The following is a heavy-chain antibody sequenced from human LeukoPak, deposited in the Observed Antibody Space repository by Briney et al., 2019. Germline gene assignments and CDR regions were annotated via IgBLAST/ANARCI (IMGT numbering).Heavy chain of an antibody. J-gene: IGHJ4*02. D-gene: IGHD3-3*01. CDR3: ARDSHYDFWSGYRQPYYFDY. CDR2: IYHSGST. CDR1: GYSISSGYY. V-gene: IGHV4-38-2*02. Sequence: SETLSLTCTVSGYSISSGYYWGWIRQPPGKGLEWIGSIYHSGSTYYNPSLKSRVTISVDTSKNQFSLKLSSVAAADTAVYYCARDSHYDFWSGYRQPYYFDYWGQGTLVTVSS.